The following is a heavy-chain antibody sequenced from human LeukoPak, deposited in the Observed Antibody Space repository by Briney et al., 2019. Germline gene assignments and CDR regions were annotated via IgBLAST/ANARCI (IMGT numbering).Heavy chain of an antibody. CDR1: GGSISSSSYY. J-gene: IGHJ5*02. CDR3: AVLLERPWLCRFDP. D-gene: IGHD1-1*01. CDR2: IYYSGST. Sequence: PSETLSLTCTVSGGSISSSSYYWGWLRQPPGKGLEWIGSIYYSGSTYYNPSLESGVTISVDTSKNQFSLKLSSVTAADTAVYYCAVLLERPWLCRFDPWGQGTLVTVSS. V-gene: IGHV4-39*01.